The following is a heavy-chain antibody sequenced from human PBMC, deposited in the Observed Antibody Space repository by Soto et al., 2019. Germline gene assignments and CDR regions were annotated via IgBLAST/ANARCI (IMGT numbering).Heavy chain of an antibody. CDR3: AHCWQQLALRY. CDR2: IYWYHDK. CDR1: GFSLSTSGVG. Sequence: QITLKESGPTLVKPTQTLTLTCTFSGFSLSTSGVGVGWIRHPPGKALELLALIYWYHDKRYIPSPKSRLTANKDTSKSSVVLTIPNMNPVDTATYCCAHCWQQLALRYWGQGTLVTVST. V-gene: IGHV2-5*01. J-gene: IGHJ4*02. D-gene: IGHD6-13*01.